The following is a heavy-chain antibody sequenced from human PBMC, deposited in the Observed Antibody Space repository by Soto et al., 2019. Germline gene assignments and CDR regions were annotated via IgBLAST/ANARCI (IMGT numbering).Heavy chain of an antibody. CDR3: AKGVASSD. D-gene: IGHD5-12*01. CDR1: GGSFTTDS. CDR2: INPLFRTP. V-gene: IGHV1-69*01. J-gene: IGHJ4*02. Sequence: QVHLVQSEAEVRKPGSSVKVSCKSSGGSFTTDSIIWVRQAPGQGLEWMGGINPLFRTPVYAQKFQGRVTISADESTSAAHLEVTGLPPEDTAVYFCAKGVASSDWGQGTPVTVSS.